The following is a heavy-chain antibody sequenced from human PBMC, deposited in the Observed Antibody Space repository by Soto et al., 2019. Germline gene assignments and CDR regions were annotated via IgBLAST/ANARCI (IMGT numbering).Heavy chain of an antibody. V-gene: IGHV3-23*01. CDR3: AKDYDNTGYSYFDY. CDR1: GFTLRSYV. CDR2: ISGSGGST. D-gene: IGHD3-22*01. Sequence: GGSLRLSCAASGFTLRSYVMSWVRQAPGKGLEWVSGISGSGGSTYYAESAKGRFTISRENSKNTAYLQMNSLRAEDTAVYYCAKDYDNTGYSYFDYWGQGTLVTVSS. J-gene: IGHJ4*02.